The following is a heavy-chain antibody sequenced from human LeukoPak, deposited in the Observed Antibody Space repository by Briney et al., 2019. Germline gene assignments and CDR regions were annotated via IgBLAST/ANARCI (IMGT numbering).Heavy chain of an antibody. CDR3: ARLSGSGTWDGNEVDY. Sequence: GASVKVSCKASGYTFTDYYMHWVRQAPGQGLEWVGWINPNSGDTNYAQKFQGSVTMTRDKSSSTAYMELGRLRSDDTAFYYCARLSGSGTWDGNEVDYWGQGTLVTVSS. CDR1: GYTFTDYY. D-gene: IGHD3-10*01. J-gene: IGHJ4*02. V-gene: IGHV1-2*04. CDR2: INPNSGDT.